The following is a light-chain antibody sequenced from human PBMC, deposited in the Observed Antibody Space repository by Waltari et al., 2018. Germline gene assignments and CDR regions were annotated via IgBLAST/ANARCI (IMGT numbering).Light chain of an antibody. Sequence: QSALTQPPSASGSPGQSVTISCTGARSDVGGYPYVSWYQQHPGKAPNVIIYEVNKRPSGVPDRCFGSKSGSTASLTVSGLQAEDEANYYCASYAGGDTPYVFGTGTKVTVL. CDR2: EVN. J-gene: IGLJ1*01. CDR3: ASYAGGDTPYV. CDR1: RSDVGGYPY. V-gene: IGLV2-8*01.